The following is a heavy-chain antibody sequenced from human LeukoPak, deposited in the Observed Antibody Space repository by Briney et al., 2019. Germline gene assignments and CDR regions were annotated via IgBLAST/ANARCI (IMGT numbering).Heavy chain of an antibody. Sequence: EASVKVSCKASGYTFTGYYMHWVRQAPGQGLEWMGWINPNSGGTNYAQKFQGRVTMTRDTSISTAYMELSRLRSDDTAVYYCARERTLTSCYDYWGQGTLATVSS. V-gene: IGHV1-2*02. CDR1: GYTFTGYY. J-gene: IGHJ4*02. CDR2: INPNSGGT. D-gene: IGHD2-15*01. CDR3: ARERTLTSCYDY.